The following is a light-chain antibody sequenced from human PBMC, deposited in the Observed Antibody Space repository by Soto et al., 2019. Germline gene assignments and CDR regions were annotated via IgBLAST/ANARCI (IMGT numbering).Light chain of an antibody. CDR1: QSISSY. J-gene: IGKJ2*01. Sequence: DIQMTQSPSSLSASVGDRVTITCRASQSISSYLNWYQQKPGKAPKLLIYAASSLQSGVPSRFSGSGSGTHFTLTISSLQPEDFATYYCQQSYSTLPYTFGQGTKVDIK. CDR3: QQSYSTLPYT. V-gene: IGKV1-39*01. CDR2: AAS.